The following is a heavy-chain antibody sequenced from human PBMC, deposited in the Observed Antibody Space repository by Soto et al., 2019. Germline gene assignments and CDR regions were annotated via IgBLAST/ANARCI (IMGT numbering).Heavy chain of an antibody. CDR1: GFAVSDAW. CDR2: IKQDGSGK. V-gene: IGHV3-7*01. CDR3: ARDRWFDP. Sequence: PGGSLRLCCAASGFAVSDAWVNWVRQAPGKGLEWVANIKQDGSGKYYVDSVKGRFTISRDNAKNSLYLQMNSLRAEHTAVYYCARDRWFDPWGQGTLVTVSS. J-gene: IGHJ5*02.